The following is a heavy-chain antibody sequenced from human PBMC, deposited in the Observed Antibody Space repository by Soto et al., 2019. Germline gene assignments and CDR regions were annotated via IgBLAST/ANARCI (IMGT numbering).Heavy chain of an antibody. J-gene: IGHJ4*02. CDR3: ARDFKDGMAVATFDY. V-gene: IGHV3-48*02. CDR1: GFSFSTPY. Sequence: EVQLVESGGGLVQPGGSLRLSCAASGFSFSTPYMNWVRQAPGKGLEWVSCISSSGSDIYYTDSVKGRFTISRDNAQLSLYLQMNSLRDEDTSVYYGARDFKDGMAVATFDYWGQGALVTVSS. CDR2: ISSSGSDI. D-gene: IGHD2-15*01.